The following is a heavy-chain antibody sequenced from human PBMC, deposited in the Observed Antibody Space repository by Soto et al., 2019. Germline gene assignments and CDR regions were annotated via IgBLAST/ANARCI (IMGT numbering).Heavy chain of an antibody. J-gene: IGHJ4*02. D-gene: IGHD1-26*01. Sequence: PGGSLRLSCTASGFTFSSYAMSWVRQAPGKGLEWVSHISSSGGSTYYADSVKGRFTISRDNSKNTLFLQMNSLRAEDTAVYYCAKDYETYRGPPRSFNSCGPGTLLTVST. CDR3: AKDYETYRGPPRSFNS. CDR1: GFTFSSYA. CDR2: ISSSGGST. V-gene: IGHV3-23*01.